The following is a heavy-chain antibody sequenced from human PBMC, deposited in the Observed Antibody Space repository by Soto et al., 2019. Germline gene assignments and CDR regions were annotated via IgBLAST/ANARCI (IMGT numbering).Heavy chain of an antibody. CDR2: IYYSGST. D-gene: IGHD6-13*01. CDR1: GGSISSGSYY. V-gene: IGHV4-31*03. CDR3: AREVISAAAGKDYLDY. J-gene: IGHJ4*02. Sequence: SETLSLTCTVSGGSISSGSYYWSWIRQHPGKGLEWIGYIYYSGSTYYNPSLKSRVTMSVDTSKNQFSLRLSSVTVADTAVYFCAREVISAAAGKDYLDYWGQGTLVTVSS.